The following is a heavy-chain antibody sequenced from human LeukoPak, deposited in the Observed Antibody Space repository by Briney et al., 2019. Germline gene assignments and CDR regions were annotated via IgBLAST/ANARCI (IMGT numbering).Heavy chain of an antibody. Sequence: SQTLSLTCAVSGGSISSGLYSWSWIRQPLGKGLEWIGYIYHTGSTYYNPSLKSRVTISVDTSKNQFSLRLSSVTAADTAVYYWARPQYCSGTGGYWFDPWGQGTLVTVSS. D-gene: IGHD2-2*01. V-gene: IGHV4-30-2*01. CDR3: ARPQYCSGTGGYWFDP. CDR2: IYHTGST. J-gene: IGHJ5*02. CDR1: GGSISSGLYS.